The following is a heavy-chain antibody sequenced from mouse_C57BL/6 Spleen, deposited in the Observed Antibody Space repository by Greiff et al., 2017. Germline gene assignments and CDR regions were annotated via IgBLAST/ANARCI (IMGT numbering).Heavy chain of an antibody. Sequence: ESGPELVKPGASVKISCKASGYTFTDYYINWVKQRPGQGLEWIGWIFPGSGSTYYNEKFKGKATLTVDKSSSTAYMLLSSLTSEDSAFYFRAASLYYGSSSFAYGGQGTLVTVSA. CDR1: GYTFTDYY. CDR3: AASLYYGSSSFAY. J-gene: IGHJ3*01. CDR2: IFPGSGST. D-gene: IGHD1-1*01. V-gene: IGHV1-75*01.